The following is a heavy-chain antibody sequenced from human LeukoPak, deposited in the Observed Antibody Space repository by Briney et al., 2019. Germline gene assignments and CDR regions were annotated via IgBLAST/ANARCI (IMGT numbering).Heavy chain of an antibody. CDR2: TQSDGRNQ. CDR3: TRGGTGVYYYYLDV. J-gene: IGHJ6*03. CDR1: GFTFSSHG. D-gene: IGHD3-16*01. Sequence: GGSLRLSCAASGFTFSSHGMQWVRQAPGKGLERVAFTQSDGRNQYYPDSVRGRFTISRDNSKNTLYLEMNNLRSEDRAVYYCTRGGTGVYYYYLDVWGKGTTVTVSS. V-gene: IGHV3-30*02.